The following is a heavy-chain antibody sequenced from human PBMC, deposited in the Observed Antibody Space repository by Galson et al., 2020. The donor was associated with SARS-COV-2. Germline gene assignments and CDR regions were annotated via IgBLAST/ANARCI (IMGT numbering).Heavy chain of an antibody. D-gene: IGHD3-16*01. CDR3: ARVDMRNDYFDY. V-gene: IGHV3-74*01. Sequence: GGSLRLSCAASGFTSSSSWMPWVRQAPGKGLVWVSRIYSEGSSTSYEDSVKGRFTISGDDAKNTLYLHMRSLRAEDTAVYYCARVDMRNDYFDYWGQGTLVTVSS. J-gene: IGHJ4*02. CDR1: GFTSSSSW. CDR2: IYSEGSST.